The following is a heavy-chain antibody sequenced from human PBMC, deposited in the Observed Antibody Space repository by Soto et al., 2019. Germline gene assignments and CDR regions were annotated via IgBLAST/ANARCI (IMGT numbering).Heavy chain of an antibody. CDR3: ARGLELRRYYYYGIDV. D-gene: IGHD1-7*01. Sequence: SQTLSRTCAISGDSVSSNSAAWNWIRQSPSRGLEWLGRTYYRSTWYNDYAVSVKSRITINPDTSKNQFSLQLNSVTPEDTAVYYCARGLELRRYYYYGIDVWGQGTTVTVSS. V-gene: IGHV6-1*01. J-gene: IGHJ6*02. CDR2: TYYRSTWYN. CDR1: GDSVSSNSAA.